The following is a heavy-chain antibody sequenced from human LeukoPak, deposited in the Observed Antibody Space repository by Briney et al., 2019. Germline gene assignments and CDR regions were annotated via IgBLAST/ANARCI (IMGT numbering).Heavy chain of an antibody. D-gene: IGHD3-3*01. V-gene: IGHV3-23*01. CDR2: ISGSGGST. J-gene: IGHJ6*02. CDR1: GFTFSSYA. CDR3: AKDLRHGSIFGVVTKYYYGMDV. Sequence: GGSLRLSCAASGFTFSSYAMSWVRQAPGKGLEWVSAISGSGGSTYYADSVKGRFTISRDNSKKTLYLQMNSLRAEDTAVYYCAKDLRHGSIFGVVTKYYYGMDVWGQGTTVTVSS.